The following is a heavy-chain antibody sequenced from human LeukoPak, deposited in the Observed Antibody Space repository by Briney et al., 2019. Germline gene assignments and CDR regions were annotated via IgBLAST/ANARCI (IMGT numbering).Heavy chain of an antibody. D-gene: IGHD3-10*01. Sequence: PGGSLRLSCEASGFTFSSFAIAWVRQAPGKGLEWVSYVGGSGDFTYYADSVKGRFTISRDNSKNTVYLQMNSLRAEDTAVYYCASGSTGAFDIWGQGTMVTVSS. V-gene: IGHV3-23*01. CDR3: ASGSTGAFDI. CDR1: GFTFSSFA. CDR2: VGGSGDFT. J-gene: IGHJ3*02.